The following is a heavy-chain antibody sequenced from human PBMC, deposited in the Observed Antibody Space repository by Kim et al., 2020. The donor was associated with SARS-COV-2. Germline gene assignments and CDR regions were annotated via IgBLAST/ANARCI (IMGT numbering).Heavy chain of an antibody. J-gene: IGHJ6*02. Sequence: SETLSLTCTVSGGSISSYYCSWIRQPPGKGLEWIGYIYYSGSTNYNPSLKSRVTISVDTSKNQFSLKLSSVTAADTAVYYCARASIGYCSGGSCYDYYYYGMDVWGQGTTVTVSS. CDR3: ARASIGYCSGGSCYDYYYYGMDV. V-gene: IGHV4-59*01. CDR2: IYYSGST. CDR1: GGSISSYY. D-gene: IGHD2-15*01.